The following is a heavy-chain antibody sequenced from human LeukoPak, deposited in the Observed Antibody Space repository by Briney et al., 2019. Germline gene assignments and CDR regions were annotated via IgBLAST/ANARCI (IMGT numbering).Heavy chain of an antibody. CDR1: GFTFSSYT. J-gene: IGHJ4*02. CDR2: IGGSVGSM. CDR3: AKRGNSWDLFDY. Sequence: GGSLRLSCAASGFTFSSYTIHWVRQPPGKGLEWVSNIGGSVGSMFYAASVKGRFAISRDNSKNTLILQMNNLRVEDTAVYYCAKRGNSWDLFDYWGQGTLVTVSS. D-gene: IGHD6-13*01. V-gene: IGHV3-23*01.